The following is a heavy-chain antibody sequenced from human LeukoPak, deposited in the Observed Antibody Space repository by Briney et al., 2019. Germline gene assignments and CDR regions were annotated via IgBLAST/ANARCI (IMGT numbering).Heavy chain of an antibody. Sequence: GGSLRLSCEASGFSFSRYYMSWVRQAPGKGLEWVSVLFSGGDTYYADSVKDRFSISRDSSRETLFLQMNSLRADDTAVYYCARQGYDSGIDYWGHGTMVSVSS. J-gene: IGHJ4*01. V-gene: IGHV3-66*04. CDR1: GFSFSRYY. D-gene: IGHD5-12*01. CDR3: ARQGYDSGIDY. CDR2: LFSGGDT.